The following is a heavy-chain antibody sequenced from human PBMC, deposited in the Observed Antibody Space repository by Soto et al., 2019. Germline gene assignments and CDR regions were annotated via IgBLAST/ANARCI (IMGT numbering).Heavy chain of an antibody. CDR2: INPNSGAT. V-gene: IGHV1-2*02. Sequence: ASVKVSCKASGYTFTDYYMHWVRQAPGQGLEWMGWINPNSGATSYAQRFQGRVTMTRDKSISTAYMELSRLTSENTAVYYCAREGGDIVQMVYALPWYWGQGTLVTVSS. J-gene: IGHJ4*02. CDR3: AREGGDIVQMVYALPWY. CDR1: GYTFTDYY. D-gene: IGHD2-8*01.